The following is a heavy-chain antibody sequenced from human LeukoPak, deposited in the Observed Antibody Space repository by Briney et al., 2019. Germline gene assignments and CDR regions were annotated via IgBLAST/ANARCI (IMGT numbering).Heavy chain of an antibody. D-gene: IGHD3-22*01. V-gene: IGHV1-2*02. CDR3: ARDPGHTYCYDP. Sequence: ASVKVSCKASGYTFTTYYLHWVRQATGQALEWMGWINPKNGGTNYAQKFQDRFTMTRDTSISTAYMELSSLTSDDTAVYYCARDPGHTYCYDPWGQGTLVTVSS. CDR1: GYTFTTYY. CDR2: INPKNGGT. J-gene: IGHJ4*02.